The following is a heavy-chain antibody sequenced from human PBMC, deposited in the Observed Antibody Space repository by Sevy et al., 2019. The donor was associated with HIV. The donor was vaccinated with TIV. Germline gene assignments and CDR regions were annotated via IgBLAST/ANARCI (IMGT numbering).Heavy chain of an antibody. V-gene: IGHV3-7*01. Sequence: GGSLRLSCAASGFTFSSYWMSWVRQAPGKGLEWVANIKQDGSEKYYVDSVKGRFTISRDNAKNSLYLQMNSLRAEDTAVYYCARDIKAYYYDSSGYRGSAFDIWGQGTMVTVSS. CDR3: ARDIKAYYYDSSGYRGSAFDI. D-gene: IGHD3-22*01. CDR2: IKQDGSEK. J-gene: IGHJ3*02. CDR1: GFTFSSYW.